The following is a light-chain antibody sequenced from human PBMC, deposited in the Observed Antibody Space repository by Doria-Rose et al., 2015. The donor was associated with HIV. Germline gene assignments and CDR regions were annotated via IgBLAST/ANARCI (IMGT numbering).Light chain of an antibody. J-gene: IGKJ4*01. CDR3: QQLNTYPLT. V-gene: IGKV1-13*02. CDR1: QGITSA. Sequence: IQVTQSPSSLSASVGDRVTITCRASQGITSALAWYQQKPGKAPNLLIFAASTLEGGVPSRFSGSGSGTDFTLTISNLQPEDVATYYCQQLNTYPLTFGGGTKVEI. CDR2: AAS.